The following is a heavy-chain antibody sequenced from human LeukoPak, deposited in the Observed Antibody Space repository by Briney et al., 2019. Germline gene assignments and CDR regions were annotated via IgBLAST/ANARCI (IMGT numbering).Heavy chain of an antibody. D-gene: IGHD2-2*02. CDR3: ARRPAAIRQRGPDYYYMDV. J-gene: IGHJ6*03. CDR2: IIPIFGTA. CDR1: GGTFSSYA. V-gene: IGHV1-69*13. Sequence: GASVRVSCKASGGTFSSYAISWVRQAPGQGLEWMGGIIPIFGTANYAQKFQGRVTITADESTSTAYMELSSLRSEDTAVYYCARRPAAIRQRGPDYYYMDVWGKGTTVTVSS.